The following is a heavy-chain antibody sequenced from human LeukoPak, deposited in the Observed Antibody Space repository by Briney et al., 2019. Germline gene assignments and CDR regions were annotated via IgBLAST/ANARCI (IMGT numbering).Heavy chain of an antibody. J-gene: IGHJ6*03. V-gene: IGHV1-18*01. CDR2: ISAYNGNT. Sequence: GASVKVSCKASGYTFTSYGISWVRQAPGQGLEWMGWISAYNGNTNYAQKLQGRVTMTTDTSTSTAYMELRSLRSDDTAVYYCARVTDYDRYYYYYYMDVWGKGTTVTVSS. D-gene: IGHD4-17*01. CDR1: GYTFTSYG. CDR3: ARVTDYDRYYYYYYMDV.